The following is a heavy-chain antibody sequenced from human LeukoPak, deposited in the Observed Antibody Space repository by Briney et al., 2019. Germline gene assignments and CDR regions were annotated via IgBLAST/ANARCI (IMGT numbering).Heavy chain of an antibody. CDR1: GYTLTELS. CDR2: MNPNSGNT. J-gene: IGHJ6*03. V-gene: IGHV1-8*01. CDR3: ARRRGYYYYYMDV. Sequence: ASVKVSCKVSGYTLTELSMHWVRQATGQGLEWMGWMNPNSGNTGYAQKFQGRVTMTRNTSISTAYMELSSLRSEDTAVYYCARRRGYYYYYMDVWGKGTTVTISS.